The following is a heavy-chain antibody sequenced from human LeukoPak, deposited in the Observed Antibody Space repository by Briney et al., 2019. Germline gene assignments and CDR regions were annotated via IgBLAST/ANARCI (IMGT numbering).Heavy chain of an antibody. CDR1: GYSFTSQW. V-gene: IGHV5-51*01. CDR2: IYPGDSDT. J-gene: IGHJ4*02. Sequence: GESLKISCKGSGYSFTSQWIGWVRQMPGKGLEWMGTIYPGDSDTRYSPSFQGQVTISADKFRTTAYLQWSGLGAADTAMYYCARLLGGTYYYFDFWGQGTLVTVSS. D-gene: IGHD1-7*01. CDR3: ARLLGGTYYYFDF.